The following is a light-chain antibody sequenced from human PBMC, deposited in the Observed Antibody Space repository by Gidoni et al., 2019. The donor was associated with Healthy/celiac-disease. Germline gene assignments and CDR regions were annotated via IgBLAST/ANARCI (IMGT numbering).Light chain of an antibody. CDR2: NVS. CDR3: MQGTHWPWT. J-gene: IGKJ1*01. Sequence: DVVMTQSPLSLPVTLGQPASISCRSSQSLVYSDGNTYLNWFQQWPGQSPRRLIYNVSNRDSGVPDRFSGSGSGTDFTLKISRVEAEDVGVYYCMQGTHWPWTFGQGTKVEIK. CDR1: QSLVYSDGNTY. V-gene: IGKV2-30*01.